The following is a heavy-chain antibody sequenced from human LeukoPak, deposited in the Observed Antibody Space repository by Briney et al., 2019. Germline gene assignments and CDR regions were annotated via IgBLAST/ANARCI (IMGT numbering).Heavy chain of an antibody. CDR2: IYYSGST. CDR3: ARERARGYPLGHYGMDV. J-gene: IGHJ6*02. CDR1: GGSISSYY. V-gene: IGHV4-59*01. D-gene: IGHD5-18*01. Sequence: SETLSLTCTVSGGSISSYYWSWIRQPPGKGLEWIGYIYYSGSTNYNPSLKSRVTISVDTSKNQFSLKLSSVTAADTTVYYCARERARGYPLGHYGMDVWGQGTTVTVSS.